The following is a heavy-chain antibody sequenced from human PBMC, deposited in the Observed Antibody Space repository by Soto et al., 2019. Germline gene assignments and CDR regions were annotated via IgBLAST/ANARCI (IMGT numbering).Heavy chain of an antibody. CDR3: AREGASGFGMDV. CDR2: IYTSGST. D-gene: IGHD1-26*01. CDR1: GGSIRSYY. V-gene: IGHV4-4*07. J-gene: IGHJ6*02. Sequence: SETLSLTCNVSGGSIRSYYWSWVRQPAGKPLEWIGRIYTSGSTNYNPSLKSRVSMSLDTSKNQFSLEVTSVTAADTAVYYCAREGASGFGMDVWGQGTTVTVSS.